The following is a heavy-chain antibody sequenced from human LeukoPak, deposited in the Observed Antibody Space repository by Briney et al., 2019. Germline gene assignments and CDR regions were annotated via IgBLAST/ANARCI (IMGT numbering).Heavy chain of an antibody. CDR3: TKIPPDTMDV. V-gene: IGHV3-23*01. CDR2: VSGSGAST. Sequence: GGSLRLSCAASGSTFGNYYMSWVRQAPGKGLEWVSSVSGSGASTYYADSVRGRFTISRDNSKNTLYLQMNSLRAEDTAVYYCTKIPPDTMDVWGQGTTVTVSS. D-gene: IGHD5-18*01. J-gene: IGHJ6*02. CDR1: GSTFGNYY.